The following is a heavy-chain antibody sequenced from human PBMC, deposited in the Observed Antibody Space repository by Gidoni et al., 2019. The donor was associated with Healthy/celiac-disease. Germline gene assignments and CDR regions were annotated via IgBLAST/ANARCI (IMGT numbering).Heavy chain of an antibody. D-gene: IGHD3-3*01. J-gene: IGHJ4*02. CDR3: AKESEAYYDFWSGYYTLDY. V-gene: IGHV3-30*18. CDR1: GFTFTSYV. Sequence: QVQLVESGGGVVQPGRSLRLSCAASGFTFTSYVMHWVRQAPGKGVEWVAVISYDGSNKYYADSVKGRFTISRDNSKNTLYLQMNSLRAEDTAVYYCAKESEAYYDFWSGYYTLDYWGQGTLVTVSS. CDR2: ISYDGSNK.